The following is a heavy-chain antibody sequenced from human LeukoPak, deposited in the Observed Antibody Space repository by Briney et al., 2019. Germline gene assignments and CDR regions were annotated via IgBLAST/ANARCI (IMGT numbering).Heavy chain of an antibody. V-gene: IGHV4-59*01. Sequence: SETLSLTCTVSGGSISSYYWSWIRQPPGKGLEWIGYIYYSGSTNYNPSLKSRVTISVDTSKNQFSLKVSSVTAADTAVYYCARVGTTVTTNWFDPWGQGTLVTVS. J-gene: IGHJ5*02. D-gene: IGHD4-11*01. CDR1: GGSISSYY. CDR2: IYYSGST. CDR3: ARVGTTVTTNWFDP.